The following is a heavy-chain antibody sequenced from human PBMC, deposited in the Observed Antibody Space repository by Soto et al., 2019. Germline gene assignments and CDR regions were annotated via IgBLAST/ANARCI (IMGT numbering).Heavy chain of an antibody. CDR2: IYHSGST. CDR3: AGYYDSSGYDY. Sequence: SETLSLTCAVSGGSISSGGYSWSWIRQPPGKGLEWIGYIYHSGSTYYNPSLKSRVTISVDRSKSQFSLKLSSVTAADTAVYYCAGYYDSSGYDYWGQGTLVTVSS. J-gene: IGHJ4*02. D-gene: IGHD3-22*01. V-gene: IGHV4-30-2*01. CDR1: GGSISSGGYS.